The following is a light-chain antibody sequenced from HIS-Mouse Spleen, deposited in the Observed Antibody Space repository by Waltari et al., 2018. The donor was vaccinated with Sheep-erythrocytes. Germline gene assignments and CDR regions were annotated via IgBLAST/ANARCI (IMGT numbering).Light chain of an antibody. V-gene: IGLV2-11*01. CDR3: CSYAGSYNHV. Sequence: QSALTQPRSVSGSPGQSVTLPCPGPSRDVGGYNHVSWYQQHPGKAPKLMIYDVSKRPSGVPDRFSGSKSGNTASLTISGLQAEDEADYYCCSYAGSYNHVFATGTKVTVL. J-gene: IGLJ1*01. CDR1: SRDVGGYNH. CDR2: DVS.